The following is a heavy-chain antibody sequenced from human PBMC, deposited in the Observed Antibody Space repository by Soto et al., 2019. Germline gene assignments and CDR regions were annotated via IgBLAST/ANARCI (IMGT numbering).Heavy chain of an antibody. Sequence: EVQLVESGGGLVQPGGSLRLSCAASGFTFSSYWMSWVRQAPGKGLEWVANIKQDGSEKYYVDSVKGRFTISRDNAKNSLYLQMNSLRAKDTAVYYCARDIGYCSGGSCPLHWFDPWGQGTLVTVSS. CDR2: IKQDGSEK. V-gene: IGHV3-7*01. CDR3: ARDIGYCSGGSCPLHWFDP. CDR1: GFTFSSYW. D-gene: IGHD2-15*01. J-gene: IGHJ5*02.